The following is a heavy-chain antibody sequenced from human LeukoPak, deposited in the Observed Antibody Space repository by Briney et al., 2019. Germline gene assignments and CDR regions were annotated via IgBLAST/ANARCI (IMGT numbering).Heavy chain of an antibody. CDR3: ARDYQIGIAVDYNWFDP. D-gene: IGHD6-19*01. J-gene: IGHJ5*02. CDR1: GYSFTDYI. CDR2: INTNTGNP. Sequence: ASVKVSCKASGYSFTDYILNWVRQAPGQGLEWMGWINTNTGNPTYAQGFIRRFVFSLDTSVSTAYLQISDLKTEDTAVYYCARDYQIGIAVDYNWFDPWGQGTLVTASS. V-gene: IGHV7-4-1*02.